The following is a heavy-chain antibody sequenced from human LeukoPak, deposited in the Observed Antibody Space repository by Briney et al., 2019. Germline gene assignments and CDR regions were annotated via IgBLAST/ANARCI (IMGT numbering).Heavy chain of an antibody. V-gene: IGHV1-46*01. J-gene: IGHJ6*03. CDR2: INPSGGST. CDR3: ARSWGSGYYKGYYMDV. D-gene: IGHD3-3*01. CDR1: GYTFTSYY. Sequence: ASVKVSCKASGYTFTSYYMHWVRQAPGQGLEWMGTINPSGGSTSYAQKFQGRVTMTRDMSTSTAYMELSSLRSEDTAVYYCARSWGSGYYKGYYMDVWGKGTTVTVSS.